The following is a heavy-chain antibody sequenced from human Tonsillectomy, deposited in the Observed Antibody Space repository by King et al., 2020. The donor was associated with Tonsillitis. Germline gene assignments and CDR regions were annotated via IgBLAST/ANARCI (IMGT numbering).Heavy chain of an antibody. CDR1: GFIFSDYQ. V-gene: IGHV3-11*06. D-gene: IGHD6-13*01. Sequence: VQLVESGGGLVKPGGSLRLSCAASGFIFSDYQMSWIRQAPGKGLEWVSDISSSSDYIKYADSVRGRFTISRDNAKKSLYLQLNSLTVADTAVYYCARVVGSSWSEPYYDSGMDVWGQGTTVTVSS. CDR2: ISSSSDYI. J-gene: IGHJ6*02. CDR3: ARVVGSSWSEPYYDSGMDV.